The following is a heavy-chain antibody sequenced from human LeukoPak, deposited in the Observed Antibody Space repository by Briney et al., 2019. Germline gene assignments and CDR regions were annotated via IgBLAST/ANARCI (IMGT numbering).Heavy chain of an antibody. D-gene: IGHD3-16*01. Sequence: SETLSLTCTVSGGSISSYYWSWIRQPAGKGLEWLGRIYSSGNTNYNPSLRSRVTMSVDTSNNQFSLRLSSVTAADTAVYYCAGGLFGGSACYLSYGGQETLVTVSS. J-gene: IGHJ4*02. CDR2: IYSSGNT. CDR3: AGGLFGGSACYLSY. CDR1: GGSISSYY. V-gene: IGHV4-4*07.